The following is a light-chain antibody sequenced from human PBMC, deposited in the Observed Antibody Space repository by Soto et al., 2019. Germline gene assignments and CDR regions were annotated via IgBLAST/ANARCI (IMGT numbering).Light chain of an antibody. J-gene: IGKJ1*01. V-gene: IGKV1-5*01. Sequence: DIHMTQSPSTLSASVGDRVTITCRASQSISSWLAWYQQKPGEAPKLLIYDASNLESGVPSRFSGSGSGTEFTLTISSLQPDDFATYYCQQYSSYSWTFGQGTKVDIK. CDR1: QSISSW. CDR2: DAS. CDR3: QQYSSYSWT.